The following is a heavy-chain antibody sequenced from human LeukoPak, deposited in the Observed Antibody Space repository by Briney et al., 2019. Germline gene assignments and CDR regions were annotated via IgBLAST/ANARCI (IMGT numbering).Heavy chain of an antibody. CDR2: IKQDGSEK. CDR3: AKDRLGFGESLDY. J-gene: IGHJ4*02. D-gene: IGHD3-10*01. Sequence: GGSLRLSCAASGFIFSSYWMSWVRQAPGKGLEWVANIKQDGSEKSYVDSVKGRFTISRDNAKNSLYLQMNSLRAEDTALYYCAKDRLGFGESLDYWGQGTLVTVSS. V-gene: IGHV3-7*03. CDR1: GFIFSSYW.